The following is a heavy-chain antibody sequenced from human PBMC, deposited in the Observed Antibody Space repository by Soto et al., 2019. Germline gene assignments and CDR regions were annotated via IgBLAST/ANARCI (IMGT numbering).Heavy chain of an antibody. CDR2: VKDGGHT. J-gene: IGHJ4*02. Sequence: QVQLQQWGAGLLKPSETLSLNCAVTGGSLSGYYWSWIRQPPGKGLEWIGEVKDGGHTNYSPSPRARVTISSDTSNNQFSLRLNSVTAADTGVYYCARGQEGVVATHWDQGSLVTVSS. CDR3: ARGQEGVVATH. V-gene: IGHV4-34*01. CDR1: GGSLSGYY. D-gene: IGHD5-12*01.